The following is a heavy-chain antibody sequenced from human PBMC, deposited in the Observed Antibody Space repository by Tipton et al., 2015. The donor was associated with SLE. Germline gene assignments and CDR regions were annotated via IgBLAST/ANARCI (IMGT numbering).Heavy chain of an antibody. Sequence: SLRLSCAASGFTFSTYAMHWVRQAPGEGLEWVAVTSPAGSIELYADSVKGRFTISRDNSKNTLYLQMNSLRAEDTAVYYCAGQLSYYYGMDVWGQGTTVTVSS. CDR1: GFTFSTYA. CDR3: AGQLSYYYGMDV. D-gene: IGHD6-13*01. CDR2: TSPAGSIE. J-gene: IGHJ6*02. V-gene: IGHV3-30*04.